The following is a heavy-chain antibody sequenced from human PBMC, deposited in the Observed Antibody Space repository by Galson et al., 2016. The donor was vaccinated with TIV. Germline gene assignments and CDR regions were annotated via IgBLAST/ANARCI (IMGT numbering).Heavy chain of an antibody. CDR3: AKDKKYCTVNSCYTSYHYYYYGIDV. CDR2: VSYDGGNE. J-gene: IGHJ6*02. Sequence: SLRLSCAASGFTFSSYGMHWVRQAPGKGLEWVAVVSYDGGNEYYADSVKGRFTISRDNSKNTLYLQINSLRAVDTAVYYCAKDKKYCTVNSCYTSYHYYYYGIDVWGQGTTVTVS. D-gene: IGHD2-2*02. CDR1: GFTFSSYG. V-gene: IGHV3-30*18.